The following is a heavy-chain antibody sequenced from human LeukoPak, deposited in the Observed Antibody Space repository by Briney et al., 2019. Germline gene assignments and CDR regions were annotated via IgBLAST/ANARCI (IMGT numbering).Heavy chain of an antibody. J-gene: IGHJ4*02. Sequence: PSETLSLTCTVSGGSISSYYWSWIRQPPGKGLEWIGHIYYSGSTNYNPSLKSRVTISVDTSKNQFSLKLSSVTAADTAVYYCAGRHPFRDGYNTGLFYWGQGTLVTVSS. CDR2: IYYSGST. CDR3: AGRHPFRDGYNTGLFY. CDR1: GGSISSYY. D-gene: IGHD5-24*01. V-gene: IGHV4-59*08.